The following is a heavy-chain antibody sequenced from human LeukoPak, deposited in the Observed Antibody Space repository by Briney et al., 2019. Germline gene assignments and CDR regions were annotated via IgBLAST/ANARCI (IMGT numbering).Heavy chain of an antibody. CDR1: GFTLSRYS. CDR3: ARRQQPTGGYYYGMDV. CDR2: ISSSSSYI. V-gene: IGHV3-21*01. Sequence: PGGSLRLSCAASGFTLSRYSMNWVRQAPGKGLEWVSSISSSSSYIYYADSVKGRFTISRDNAKNSLYLQMNSLRAEDTAVYYCARRQQPTGGYYYGMDVWGQGTTVTVSS. J-gene: IGHJ6*02. D-gene: IGHD6-13*01.